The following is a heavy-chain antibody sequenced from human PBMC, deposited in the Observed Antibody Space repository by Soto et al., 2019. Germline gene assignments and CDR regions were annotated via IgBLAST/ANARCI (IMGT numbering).Heavy chain of an antibody. V-gene: IGHV1-18*01. J-gene: IGHJ6*02. CDR3: ARDVGVGGDYDYYYYGMDV. Sequence: ASVKVSCKASGYTFTTYGISWVRQAPGQGLEWMGWIRAYNGNTNYAQKLQGRVTMTTDTSTSTAYMELRSLRSDDTAVYYCARDVGVGGDYDYYYYGMDVWGQGTTVTAP. CDR1: GYTFTTYG. D-gene: IGHD4-17*01. CDR2: IRAYNGNT.